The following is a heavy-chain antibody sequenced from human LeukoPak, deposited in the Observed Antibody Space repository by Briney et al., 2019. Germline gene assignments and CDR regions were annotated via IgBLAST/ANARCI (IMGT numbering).Heavy chain of an antibody. CDR2: ISGYNDNT. CDR1: GYSFTSYG. D-gene: IGHD2-2*01. Sequence: ASVKVSCKASGYSFTSYGISWVRQAPGQGLEWMGWISGYNDNTNYAQKFQGRVTMTTDTSTSTAYMELWNLRSDDTAVYYCARDIVTIPAAMYYNFYMDVWGRGTTVTVSS. J-gene: IGHJ6*03. V-gene: IGHV1-18*01. CDR3: ARDIVTIPAAMYYNFYMDV.